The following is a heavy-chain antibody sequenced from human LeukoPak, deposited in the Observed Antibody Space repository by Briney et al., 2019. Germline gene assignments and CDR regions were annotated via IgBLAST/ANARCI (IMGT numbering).Heavy chain of an antibody. Sequence: PSETLSLTRTVSGGSFSNFYWSWIRQSPGKGLEWIGYIVFSGTTNYNPSLRSRAAISVDTSKNQFSLRLTSVTASDTAVYYCARDVNYWGQGTLVTVPS. CDR3: ARDVNY. CDR1: GGSFSNFY. CDR2: IVFSGTT. V-gene: IGHV4-59*01. J-gene: IGHJ4*02.